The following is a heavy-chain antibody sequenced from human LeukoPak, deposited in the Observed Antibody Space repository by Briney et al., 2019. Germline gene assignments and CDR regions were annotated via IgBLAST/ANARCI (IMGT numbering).Heavy chain of an antibody. CDR2: ISSSSYI. V-gene: IGHV3-21*01. CDR1: GFTFSSYS. Sequence: GGSLRLSCAASGFTFSSYSMNWVRQAPGKGLEWVSSISSSSYIYYADSVKGRFTISRDNAKNSLYLQMNSLRAEDTAVYYCARDPAAAGTAVYWGQGTLVTVSS. J-gene: IGHJ4*02. D-gene: IGHD6-13*01. CDR3: ARDPAAAGTAVY.